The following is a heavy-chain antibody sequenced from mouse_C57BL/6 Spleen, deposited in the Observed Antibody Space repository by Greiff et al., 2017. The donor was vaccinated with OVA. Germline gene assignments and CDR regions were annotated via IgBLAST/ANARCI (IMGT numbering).Heavy chain of an antibody. D-gene: IGHD1-1*01. Sequence: QVQLQQPGAELVMPGASVKLSCKASGYTFTSYWMHWVKQRPGQGLEWIGEIDPSDSYTNYNQKFKGKSTLTVDKSSSTAYMQLSSLTSEDSAVYYCARCITTVVAAYAMDYWGQGTSVTVSS. V-gene: IGHV1-69*01. CDR3: ARCITTVVAAYAMDY. CDR2: IDPSDSYT. J-gene: IGHJ4*01. CDR1: GYTFTSYW.